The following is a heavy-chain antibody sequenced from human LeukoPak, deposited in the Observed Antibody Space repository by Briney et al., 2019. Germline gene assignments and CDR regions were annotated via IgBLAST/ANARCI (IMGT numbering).Heavy chain of an antibody. CDR2: LTHGGYTT. V-gene: IGHV3-23*01. CDR1: GFTFARYG. D-gene: IGHD3-9*01. Sequence: GGSLRLSCAASGFTFARYGMTWVRQAPGKGLEWVSVSALTHGGYTTYYADSVKGRFTVSRDNSKSTLYLQMNSLRGDDTAVYYCANFPGGHFDWSGGRFDYWGQGTLVTVSS. J-gene: IGHJ4*02. CDR3: ANFPGGHFDWSGGRFDY.